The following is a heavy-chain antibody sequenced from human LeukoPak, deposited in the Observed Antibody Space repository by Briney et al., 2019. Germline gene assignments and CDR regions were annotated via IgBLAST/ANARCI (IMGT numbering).Heavy chain of an antibody. D-gene: IGHD7-27*01. Sequence: GGSLRLSCAASGFTFSSCTMSWVRQAPGKGLEWVSTITTSDGNTYYADSVKGRFTVSRDNSKNTLFLQMNSLRAEDTAVYYCAKDGGLWVSAHWGDSWGRGTLVTVSS. V-gene: IGHV3-23*01. CDR1: GFTFSSCT. CDR3: AKDGGLWVSAHWGDS. J-gene: IGHJ4*02. CDR2: ITTSDGNT.